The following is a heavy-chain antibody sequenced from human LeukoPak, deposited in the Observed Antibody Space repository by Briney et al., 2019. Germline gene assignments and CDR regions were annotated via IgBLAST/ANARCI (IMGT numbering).Heavy chain of an antibody. Sequence: SETLSLTRNLSGASINSYRWNWVRQPPGKGLEWIGYISYDGKTNYNPSLKSRLTLSVDTSKNQFSLNLNSVTAADTARYYSRKSYYEPFDCWGQGTLVTVTS. CDR2: ISYDGKT. CDR3: RKSYYEPFDC. CDR1: GASINSYR. V-gene: IGHV4-59*01. D-gene: IGHD1-26*01. J-gene: IGHJ4*02.